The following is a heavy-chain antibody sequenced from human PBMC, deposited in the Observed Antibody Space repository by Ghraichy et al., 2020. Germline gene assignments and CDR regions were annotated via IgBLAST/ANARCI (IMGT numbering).Heavy chain of an antibody. CDR3: ARGREIVATIKVGFDF. J-gene: IGHJ4*02. CDR1: GGSFNNYY. Sequence: SQTLSLTCAVSGGSFNNYYWSWIRQAPGKGLEYIGDINQEGNAHYNPSLKTRVTMSVDTSKNQVSLKLSSVTAADTALYYCARGREIVATIKVGFDFWGQGTPVTVSS. D-gene: IGHD5-12*01. V-gene: IGHV4-34*01. CDR2: INQEGNA.